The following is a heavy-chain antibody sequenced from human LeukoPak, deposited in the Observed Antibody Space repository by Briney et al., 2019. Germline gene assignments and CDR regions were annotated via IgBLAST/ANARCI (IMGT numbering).Heavy chain of an antibody. CDR3: VRDLGVDTSMIFFDF. J-gene: IGHJ4*02. V-gene: IGHV1-18*01. CDR1: GYTFTSFG. D-gene: IGHD5-18*01. CDR2: ISAYNGNT. Sequence: ASVTVSCKASGYTFTSFGISWVRQAPGQGLEWMGWISAYNGNTRSAQKFQGRVTMTTDTSTSTAYMELRSLRSDDTAVFYCVRDLGVDTSMIFFDFWGQGTLVTVSS.